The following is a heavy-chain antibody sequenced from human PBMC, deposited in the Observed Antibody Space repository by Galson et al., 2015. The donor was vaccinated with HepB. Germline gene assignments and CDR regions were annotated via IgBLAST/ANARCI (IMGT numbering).Heavy chain of an antibody. CDR2: ISGSGGST. CDR1: GFTFSSYA. J-gene: IGHJ4*02. V-gene: IGHV3-23*01. CDR3: AKDPPRYYYDSSGYFDY. Sequence: SLRLSCAASGFTFSSYAISWVRQAPGKGLEWVSAISGSGGSTHYADSVKGRFTISRDNSKNTLYLQMNSLRAEDTAVYYCAKDPPRYYYDSSGYFDYWGQGTLVTVSS. D-gene: IGHD3-22*01.